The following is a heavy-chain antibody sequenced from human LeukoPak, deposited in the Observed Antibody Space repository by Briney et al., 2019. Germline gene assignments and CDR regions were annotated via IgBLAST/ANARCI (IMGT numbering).Heavy chain of an antibody. Sequence: GGSLRLSCAASGFTFRGSAMHWVRQASGKGLEWVGRIRSKANSYATAYAASVKGRLTISRDDSKNTAYLQMNSLKTEDTAVYYCTRHGTYYYDSRGPYWGQGTLVTVSS. CDR2: IRSKANSYAT. CDR3: TRHGTYYYDSRGPY. J-gene: IGHJ4*02. D-gene: IGHD3-22*01. CDR1: GFTFRGSA. V-gene: IGHV3-73*01.